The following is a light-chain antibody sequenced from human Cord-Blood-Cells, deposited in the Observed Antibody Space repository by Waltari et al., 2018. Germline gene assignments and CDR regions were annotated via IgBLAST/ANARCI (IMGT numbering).Light chain of an antibody. CDR3: MQALQTLQTTLT. CDR1: QSLLHSNGYNY. Sequence: DIVMTQSPLSLPVTPGEPASISCRSSQSLLHSNGYNYLVWYLQKPGQSPQLLIYLGSNRASGVPDRFSGSGSGTDFTLKISRVEAEDVGVYYCMQALQTLQTTLTFGGGTKVEIK. J-gene: IGKJ4*01. CDR2: LGS. V-gene: IGKV2-28*01.